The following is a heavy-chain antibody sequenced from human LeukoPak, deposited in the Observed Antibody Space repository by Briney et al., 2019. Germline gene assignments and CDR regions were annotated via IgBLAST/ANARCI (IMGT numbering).Heavy chain of an antibody. J-gene: IGHJ3*02. Sequence: GGSLRLSCAASGFSFSSYGIHWVRQAPGKGLEWVSSISTAGSFIYYADSVKGRFTISRDNAQNSLFLQMRSLRADDTAVYYCARDVSYDSSGDAFDIWGQGTMVTVSS. V-gene: IGHV3-21*01. D-gene: IGHD3-22*01. CDR3: ARDVSYDSSGDAFDI. CDR2: ISTAGSFI. CDR1: GFSFSSYG.